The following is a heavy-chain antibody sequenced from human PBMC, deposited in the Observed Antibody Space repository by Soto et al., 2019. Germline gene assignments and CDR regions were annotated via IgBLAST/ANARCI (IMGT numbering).Heavy chain of an antibody. CDR2: INAANGDT. D-gene: IGHD6-13*01. CDR1: GYTFTSYG. CDR3: VRRHVSATGIDWFDP. Sequence: ASVNVSCRASGYTFTSYGIHWVRQAPGQRLEWMGWINAANGDTKYSPKFQGRVTITRDISASTAYMELSSLRPEDTAVYYCVRRHVSATGIDWFDPWGQGTLVTVSS. J-gene: IGHJ5*02. V-gene: IGHV1-3*01.